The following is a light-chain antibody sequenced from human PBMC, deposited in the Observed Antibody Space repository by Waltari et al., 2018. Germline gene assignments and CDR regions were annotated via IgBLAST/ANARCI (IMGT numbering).Light chain of an antibody. J-gene: IGKJ2*01. CDR1: QSVSSY. CDR3: QQRSNWPPEYT. V-gene: IGKV3-11*01. Sequence: EIVLTQSPATLSLSQGESATLSCRASQSVSSYLAWYQQKPGQAPRLLIYDAFNRATGIPARFSGSGSGTDFTLTISSLEPEDFAVYYCQQRSNWPPEYTFGQGTKLEI. CDR2: DAF.